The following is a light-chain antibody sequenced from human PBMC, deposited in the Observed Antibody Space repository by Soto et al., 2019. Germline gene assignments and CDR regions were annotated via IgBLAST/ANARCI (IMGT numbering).Light chain of an antibody. CDR2: ATS. CDR3: QQSYSTPPLT. CDR1: QSISSY. V-gene: IGKV1-39*01. J-gene: IGKJ4*01. Sequence: DIQMTQSPSSLSASVGDRVTITCRASQSISSYLNWYQQKPGKAPKLLIYATSSLQSGVPSRLSGSGSGTDFTLTISSLQPEDFETYYCQQSYSTPPLTFGGGTRVDIK.